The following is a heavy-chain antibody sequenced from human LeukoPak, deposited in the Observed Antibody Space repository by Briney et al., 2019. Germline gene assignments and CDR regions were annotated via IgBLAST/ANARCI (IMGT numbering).Heavy chain of an antibody. D-gene: IGHD3-10*01. CDR2: ISAYNGNT. Sequence: GASVKVSCKASGYTFTSYGISWVRQAPGQGLEWMGWISAYNGNTNYAQKLQGRVTMTTDTSTSTAYMELSRLRSDDTAVYYCARLRALVRVGGVIRSLQLDSWGQGTLVTVSS. CDR1: GYTFTSYG. V-gene: IGHV1-18*01. J-gene: IGHJ4*02. CDR3: ARLRALVRVGGVIRSLQLDS.